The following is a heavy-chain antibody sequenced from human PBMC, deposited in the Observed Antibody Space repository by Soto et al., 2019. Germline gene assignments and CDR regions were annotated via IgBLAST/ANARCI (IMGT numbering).Heavy chain of an antibody. CDR3: ARDMGPYGDTVDY. CDR1: GFTFSSYG. Sequence: GGSLRLSCAASGFTFSSYGMHWVRQAPGKGLEWVAVIWYDGSNKYYADSVKGRFTISRDNSKNTLYLQMKSLRAEDTAVYYCARDMGPYGDTVDYWGQGTLVTVSS. J-gene: IGHJ4*02. V-gene: IGHV3-33*01. D-gene: IGHD4-17*01. CDR2: IWYDGSNK.